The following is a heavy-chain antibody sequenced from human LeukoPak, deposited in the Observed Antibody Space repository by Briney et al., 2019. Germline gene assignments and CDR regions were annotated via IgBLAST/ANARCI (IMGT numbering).Heavy chain of an antibody. J-gene: IGHJ4*02. D-gene: IGHD3-22*01. CDR3: ARVSDYYDSSGYYYQGDFDY. CDR2: IYSDGSIT. Sequence: GGSLRLSCAASEFTFSSYWVHWVRQAPGKGLVWVSRIYSDGSITTYTDSVKGRFTISRDNAKNSLYLQMNSLRAEDAAVYYCARVSDYYDSSGYYYQGDFDYWGQGTLVTVSS. CDR1: EFTFSSYW. V-gene: IGHV3-74*03.